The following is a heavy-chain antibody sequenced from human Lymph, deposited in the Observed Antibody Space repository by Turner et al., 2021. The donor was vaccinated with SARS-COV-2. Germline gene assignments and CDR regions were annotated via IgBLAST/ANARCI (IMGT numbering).Heavy chain of an antibody. Sequence: EVQLLESGGGWVQPGGSLRLSCAASGFPFSSYAMSWVRQAPGKGLEWVSAISGSGGDTYYADSVKGRFTISRDNSKNTLYLQMNSLRAEDTAVYYCAKGVRGAMIVVVIPYFDYWGQGTLVTVSS. CDR1: GFPFSSYA. CDR2: ISGSGGDT. D-gene: IGHD3-22*01. CDR3: AKGVRGAMIVVVIPYFDY. J-gene: IGHJ4*02. V-gene: IGHV3-23*01.